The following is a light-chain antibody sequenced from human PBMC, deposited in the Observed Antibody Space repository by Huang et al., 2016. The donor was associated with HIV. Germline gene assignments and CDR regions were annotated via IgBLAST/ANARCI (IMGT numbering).Light chain of an antibody. CDR2: DVS. J-gene: IGKJ4*01. V-gene: IGKV1-33*01. CDR1: HRLYPY. CDR3: QHYKDSVVA. Sequence: DIQMTQSPTSLSAFVGDTVDISCRASHRLYPYLNWYHQKPGRAPKLLFYDVSNLETGVPSRFRSSGSETHFTRTITGLQSDDIGTYYCQHYKDSVVAFGGGTKVEIK.